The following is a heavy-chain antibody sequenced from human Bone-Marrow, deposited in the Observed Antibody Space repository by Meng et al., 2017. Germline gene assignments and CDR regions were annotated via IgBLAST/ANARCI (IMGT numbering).Heavy chain of an antibody. CDR1: GYTFTSYY. CDR2: INPSGGST. Sequence: ASVKVSCKASGYTFTSYYMHWVRQAPGQGLEWMGIINPSGGSTSYAQKFQGRVTMTRDTSTSTVYMELSSLRSEDTAMYYCARDLHSMIVVVITGYGMDVWGQGTTVTVSS. J-gene: IGHJ6*02. D-gene: IGHD3-22*01. V-gene: IGHV1-46*01. CDR3: ARDLHSMIVVVITGYGMDV.